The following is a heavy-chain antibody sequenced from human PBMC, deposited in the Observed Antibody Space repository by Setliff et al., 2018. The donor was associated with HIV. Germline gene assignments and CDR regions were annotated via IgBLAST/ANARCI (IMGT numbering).Heavy chain of an antibody. CDR3: ARRIDNSGSFPDKNWFDT. CDR1: GVSISDHY. J-gene: IGHJ5*02. D-gene: IGHD3-10*01. V-gene: IGHV4-4*09. CDR2: IYSSGTT. Sequence: LSLTCFVSGVSISDHYWGWIRQPPGKGLEWIGYIYSSGTTQDNPSVESRVTMSLDTSKNQFSLKLTSVTAADTAVYYCARRIDNSGSFPDKNWFDTWGQGSLVTVSS.